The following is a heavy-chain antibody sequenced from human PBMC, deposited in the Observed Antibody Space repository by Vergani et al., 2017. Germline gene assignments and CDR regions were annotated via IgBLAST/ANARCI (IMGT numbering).Heavy chain of an antibody. Sequence: QVQLVESGGGVVQPGRSLRLSCAASGFTFSSYAMHWVRQAPGKGLEWVAVIWYDGSNKYYADSVKGRFTISRDNSKNTLYLQMNSLRAEDTAVYYCARDLAATFLDYWGQGTLVTVSS. CDR3: ARDLAATFLDY. CDR2: IWYDGSNK. CDR1: GFTFSSYA. V-gene: IGHV3-33*08. D-gene: IGHD6-13*01. J-gene: IGHJ4*02.